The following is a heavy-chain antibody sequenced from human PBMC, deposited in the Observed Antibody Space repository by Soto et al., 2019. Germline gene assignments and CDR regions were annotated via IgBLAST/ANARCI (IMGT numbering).Heavy chain of an antibody. V-gene: IGHV1-69*02. CDR2: IIPILGIA. CDR3: ARVGGGLRRDY. J-gene: IGHJ4*02. CDR1: GGTFSSYT. D-gene: IGHD4-17*01. Sequence: QVQLVQSGAEVKKPGSSVKVSCKASGGTFSSYTISWVRQAPGQGLEWMGRIIPILGIANYAQKFQGRVTITADKSTSTAYMELSGLRSEDTAVYYGARVGGGLRRDYWGQGTLVTVSS.